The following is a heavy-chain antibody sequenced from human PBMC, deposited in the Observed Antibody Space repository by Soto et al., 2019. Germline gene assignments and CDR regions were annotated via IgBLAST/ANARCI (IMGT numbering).Heavy chain of an antibody. CDR3: ARGPMATMVRAFDI. Sequence: GGSLRLSCAASGFTFSSHAMHWVRQAPGKGLEWVAVISYDGSNKYYADSVKGRFTISRDNSKNTLYLQMNSLRAEDTAVYYCARGPMATMVRAFDIWGQGTMVTVSS. CDR2: ISYDGSNK. J-gene: IGHJ3*02. V-gene: IGHV3-30-3*01. D-gene: IGHD3-10*01. CDR1: GFTFSSHA.